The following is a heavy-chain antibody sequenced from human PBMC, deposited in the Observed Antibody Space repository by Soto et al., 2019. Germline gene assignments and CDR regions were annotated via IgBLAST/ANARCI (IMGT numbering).Heavy chain of an antibody. J-gene: IGHJ6*02. CDR1: GFTFSSYA. V-gene: IGHV3-23*01. D-gene: IGHD3-3*01. CDR2: ISGSGGST. CDR3: AKDLEVLRFLEWYAYYYYGMDV. Sequence: EMQLLESGGDLVQPGGSLRLSCAASGFTFSSYAMSWVRQAPGKGLEWVSAISGSGGSTYYADSVKGRFTISRDNSKNTLYLQMNSLRAEDTAVYYCAKDLEVLRFLEWYAYYYYGMDVWGQGTTVTVSS.